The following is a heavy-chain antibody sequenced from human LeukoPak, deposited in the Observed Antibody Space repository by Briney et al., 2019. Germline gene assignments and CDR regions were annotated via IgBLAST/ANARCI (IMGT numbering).Heavy chain of an antibody. V-gene: IGHV1-24*01. CDR2: FDPEDGET. CDR3: ATISGYSSGWEGY. Sequence: ASVKVSCKVSGYTLTELSMHWVRQAPGKGLEWMGGFDPEDGETIYAQKFQGRVTMTEDTSTDTAYMELRSLRSDDTAVYYCATISGYSSGWEGYWGQGTLVTVSS. CDR1: GYTLTELS. D-gene: IGHD6-19*01. J-gene: IGHJ4*02.